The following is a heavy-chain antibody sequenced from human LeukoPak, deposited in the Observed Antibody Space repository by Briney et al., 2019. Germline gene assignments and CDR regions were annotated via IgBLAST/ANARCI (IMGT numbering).Heavy chain of an antibody. V-gene: IGHV4-34*01. CDR1: GFTFSSYE. D-gene: IGHD5-18*01. Sequence: PGGSLRLSCAASGFTFSSYEMNWIRQPPGKGLEWIGEINHSGSTNYNPSLKSRVTTSVDTSKNQFSLKLSSVTAADTAVYYCARLTPGYSYGSRYYFDYWGQGTLVTVSS. CDR2: INHSGST. CDR3: ARLTPGYSYGSRYYFDY. J-gene: IGHJ4*02.